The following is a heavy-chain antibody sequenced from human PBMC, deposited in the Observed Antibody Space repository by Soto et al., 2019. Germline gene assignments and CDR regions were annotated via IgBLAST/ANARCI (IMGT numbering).Heavy chain of an antibody. CDR1: GFMFSSYG. D-gene: IGHD3-9*01. V-gene: IGHV3-23*01. J-gene: IGHJ4*02. CDR3: AKDPSTGPPDC. Sequence: EVQLLESGGDLVQPGGSLRLSCAAAGFMFSSYGMSWVRQAPGKGLQWVATIHPSGGSTHYAESVRGRFTISRDNSRDTLYLQMNSLRAEDTAVYYCAKDPSTGPPDCWGQGALVTVS. CDR2: IHPSGGST.